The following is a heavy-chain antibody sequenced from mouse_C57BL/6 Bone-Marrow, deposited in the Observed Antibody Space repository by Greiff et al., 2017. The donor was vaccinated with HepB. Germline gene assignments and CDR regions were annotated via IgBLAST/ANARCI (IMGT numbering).Heavy chain of an antibody. V-gene: IGHV3-1*01. J-gene: IGHJ4*01. D-gene: IGHD2-4*01. CDR2: ISYSGST. CDR3: ARGGDDYDDAMDY. Sequence: EVQLVESGPGMVKPSQSLSLTCTVTGYSITSGYDWHWIRHFPGNKLEWMGYISYSGSTNYNPSLKSRISITHDTSKNHFFLKLNSVTTEDTATYYCARGGDDYDDAMDYWGQGTSVTVSS. CDR1: GYSITSGYD.